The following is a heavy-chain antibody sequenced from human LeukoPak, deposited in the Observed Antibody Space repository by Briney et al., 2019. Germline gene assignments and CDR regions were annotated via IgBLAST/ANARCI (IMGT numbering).Heavy chain of an antibody. D-gene: IGHD2-2*02. CDR2: IYYSGST. Sequence: KPSETLSLTCTVSGGSISSGGYYWSWIRQPPGKGLEWIGYIYYSGSTNYNPSLKSRVTISVDTSKNQFSLKLSSVTAADTAVYYCARRGYCSSTSCYTPPNWYFDLWGRGTLVTVSS. J-gene: IGHJ2*01. CDR3: ARRGYCSSTSCYTPPNWYFDL. CDR1: GGSISSGGYY. V-gene: IGHV4-61*08.